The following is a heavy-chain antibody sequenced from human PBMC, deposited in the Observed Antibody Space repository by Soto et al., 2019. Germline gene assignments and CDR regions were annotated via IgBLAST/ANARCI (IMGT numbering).Heavy chain of an antibody. CDR1: GYTLSNYA. D-gene: IGHD6-13*01. Sequence: ASVKVSCKASGYTLSNYAMHWVRQAPGQRVEWMGWINAGNGDIKYSQKFQGRVSITRDTSANTAYMELSSLRFEDTAVYYCARDGEGSAAAGMASWGQGTLVTVSS. J-gene: IGHJ5*02. CDR3: ARDGEGSAAAGMAS. CDR2: INAGNGDI. V-gene: IGHV1-3*01.